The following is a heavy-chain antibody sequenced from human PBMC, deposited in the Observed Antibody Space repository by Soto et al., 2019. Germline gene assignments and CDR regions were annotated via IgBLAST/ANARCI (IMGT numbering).Heavy chain of an antibody. CDR2: IYYSGST. CDR3: ARDRGYYDSSGYSFLY. Sequence: QVQLQESGPGLVKPSETLSLTCTVSGGSVSSGSYYWSWIRQPPGKGLEWIGYIYYSGSTNYNPSLQRRVTISVDTSKNQFSLKLSSVTAADTAVYYCARDRGYYDSSGYSFLYWGQGTLVTVSS. V-gene: IGHV4-61*01. CDR1: GGSVSSGSYY. D-gene: IGHD3-22*01. J-gene: IGHJ4*02.